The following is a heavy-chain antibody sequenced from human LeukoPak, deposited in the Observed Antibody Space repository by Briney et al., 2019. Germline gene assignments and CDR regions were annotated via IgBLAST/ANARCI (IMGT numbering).Heavy chain of an antibody. J-gene: IGHJ4*02. V-gene: IGHV4-4*07. CDR1: GGSITSYY. D-gene: IGHD5-12*01. Sequence: PSETLSLTCTVSGGSITSYYWSWIRQPAGKGLEWIGRIYTSGSTKYNPSLKSRVTMSVDTSKNQFSLKLSSVTAADTAVYYCGRVQGGVIVGTITAIDYWGQGTLLTVSS. CDR3: GRVQGGVIVGTITAIDY. CDR2: IYTSGST.